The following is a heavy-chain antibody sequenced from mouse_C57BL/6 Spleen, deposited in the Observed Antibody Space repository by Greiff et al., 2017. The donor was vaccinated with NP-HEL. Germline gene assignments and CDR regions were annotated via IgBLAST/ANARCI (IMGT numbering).Heavy chain of an antibody. CDR1: GYTFTSYW. V-gene: IGHV1-61*01. CDR3: AREGDYYAMDY. Sequence: QVQLQQPGAELARPGSSVKLSCKASGYTFTSYWMDWVKQRPGQGLEWIGNIYPSDSETHYNQKFKDKATLTVDKSSSTAYMQLSSLTSEDAAVYYCAREGDYYAMDYWGQGTSVTVSS. CDR2: IYPSDSET. J-gene: IGHJ4*01.